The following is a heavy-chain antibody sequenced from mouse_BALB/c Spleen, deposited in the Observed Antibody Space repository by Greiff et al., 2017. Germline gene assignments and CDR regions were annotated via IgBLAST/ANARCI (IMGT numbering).Heavy chain of an antibody. V-gene: IGHV5-12-1*01. CDR3: ARRDMMRDYFDY. CDR2: ISSGGGST. J-gene: IGHJ2*01. D-gene: IGHD2-3*01. CDR1: GFAFSSYD. Sequence: EVKLVESGGGLVKPGGSLKLSCAASGFAFSSYDMSWVRQTPEKRLEWVAYISSGGGSTYYPDTVKGRFTISRDNAKNTLYLQMSSLKSEDTAMYYCARRDMMRDYFDYWGQGTTLTVSS.